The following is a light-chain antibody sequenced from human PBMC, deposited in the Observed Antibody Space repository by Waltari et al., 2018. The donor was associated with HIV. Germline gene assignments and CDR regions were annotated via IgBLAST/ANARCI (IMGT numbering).Light chain of an antibody. J-gene: IGLJ2*01. CDR1: SSDVGGSKY. V-gene: IGLV2-14*03. CDR3: SSFTSDATVL. CDR2: QIN. Sequence: QSALTQPASVSGSPGQAVNISCTGTSSDVGGSKYVSWYQQHPGKVPKFLIFQINKRASGVPSRFSGSKAGNTATLTISGLQAEDEADYYCSSFTSDATVLFGGGTKLTV.